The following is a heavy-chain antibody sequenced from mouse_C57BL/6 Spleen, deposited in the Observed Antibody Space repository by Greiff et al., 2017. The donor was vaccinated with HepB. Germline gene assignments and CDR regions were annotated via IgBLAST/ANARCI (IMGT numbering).Heavy chain of an antibody. CDR1: GYTFTSYW. CDR2: IDPSDSYT. CDR3: ARWGYGG. J-gene: IGHJ2*01. Sequence: QVQLQQPGAELVKPGASVKLSCKASGYTFTSYWMQWVKQRPGQGLEWIGEIDPSDSYTNYNQKFKGKATLTVDTSSSTAYMQLSSLTSEDSAVYYCARWGYGGWGQGTTLTVSS. V-gene: IGHV1-50*01. D-gene: IGHD3-1*01.